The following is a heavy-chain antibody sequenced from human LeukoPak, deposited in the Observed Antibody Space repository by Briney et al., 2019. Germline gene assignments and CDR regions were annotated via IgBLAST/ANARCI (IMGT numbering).Heavy chain of an antibody. D-gene: IGHD2-21*02. CDR3: AREGVVTANNWFDP. V-gene: IGHV3-21*01. Sequence: GGSLRLSCAASGFTFSSYSMNWVRQAPGKGLEWVSFISSSSSYIYYADSVKGRFTISRDNAKNSLYLQMNSLRAEDTAVYYCAREGVVTANNWFDPWGQGTLVTVSS. J-gene: IGHJ5*02. CDR2: ISSSSSYI. CDR1: GFTFSSYS.